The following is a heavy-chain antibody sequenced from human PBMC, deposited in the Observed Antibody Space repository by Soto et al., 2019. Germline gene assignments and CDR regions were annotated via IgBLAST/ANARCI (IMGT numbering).Heavy chain of an antibody. CDR3: ARVGYYYDSSGYYLSFDY. D-gene: IGHD3-22*01. CDR2: MNPNSGNT. CDR1: GYTFTSYD. V-gene: IGHV1-8*01. Sequence: QVQLVQSGAEVKKPGASVKVSCKASGYTFTSYDINWVRQATGPGLEWMGWMNPNSGNTGYAQKFQGRVTMTRNTSISTAYMELSSLRSEDTAVYYCARVGYYYDSSGYYLSFDYWGQGTLVTVSS. J-gene: IGHJ4*02.